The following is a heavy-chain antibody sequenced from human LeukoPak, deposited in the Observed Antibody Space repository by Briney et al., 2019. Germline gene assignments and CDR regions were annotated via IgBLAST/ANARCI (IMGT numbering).Heavy chain of an antibody. J-gene: IGHJ5*02. V-gene: IGHV3-64*04. CDR1: GFTFSSYA. CDR2: ISSNGGST. Sequence: PGGSPRLSCSASGFTFSSYAMHWVRQAPGKGLEYVSAISSNGGSTYYADSVKGRFTISRDNAKNTVYLEMNSLSVGDTATYYCIRDFRSADLWGQGTLVTVTS. CDR3: IRDFRSADL.